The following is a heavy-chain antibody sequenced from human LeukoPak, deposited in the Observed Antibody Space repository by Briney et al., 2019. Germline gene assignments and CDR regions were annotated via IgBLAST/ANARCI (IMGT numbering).Heavy chain of an antibody. CDR2: ISGSGGST. CDR1: GFTFSSYA. J-gene: IGHJ4*02. V-gene: IGHV3-23*01. Sequence: PGGSLRLSCAASGFTFSSYAMSWVCQAPGKGLEWVSAISGSGGSTYYADSVKGRFTISRDNSKNTLYLQMNSLRAEDTAVYYCAKQRVVVVPAAMSHDYWGQGTLVTVSS. D-gene: IGHD2-2*01. CDR3: AKQRVVVVPAAMSHDY.